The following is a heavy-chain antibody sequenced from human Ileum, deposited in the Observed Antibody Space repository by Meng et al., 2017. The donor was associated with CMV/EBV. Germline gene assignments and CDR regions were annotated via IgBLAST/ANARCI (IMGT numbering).Heavy chain of an antibody. CDR1: GGSFSGYY. CDR3: ATRRTPYGDYEYFQH. D-gene: IGHD4-17*01. V-gene: IGHV4-34*01. Sequence: GQLQQWGAGLCKPSDTLSLTCAVYGGSFSGYYWNWIRQPPGRGLEWIGEINHSGSTNYNPSLKSRVTISVDTSKNQFSLKLSSVTAADTAVYYCATRRTPYGDYEYFQHWGQGTLVTVAS. J-gene: IGHJ1*01. CDR2: INHSGST.